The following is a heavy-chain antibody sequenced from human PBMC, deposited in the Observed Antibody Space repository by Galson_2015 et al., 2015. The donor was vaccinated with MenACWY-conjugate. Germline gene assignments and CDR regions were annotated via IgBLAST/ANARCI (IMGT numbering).Heavy chain of an antibody. V-gene: IGHV3-74*01. CDR3: AKTRGASFYFDS. Sequence: SLRLSCAASGFIFNTYWMHWVRQAPGKGLVWVSRINPGGSSTTYAGSVKDRFTISRDNAKNTLYLQMNSLRPEDTAVFYCAKTRGASFYFDSWGQ. D-gene: IGHD1-26*01. J-gene: IGHJ4*02. CDR2: INPGGSST. CDR1: GFIFNTYW.